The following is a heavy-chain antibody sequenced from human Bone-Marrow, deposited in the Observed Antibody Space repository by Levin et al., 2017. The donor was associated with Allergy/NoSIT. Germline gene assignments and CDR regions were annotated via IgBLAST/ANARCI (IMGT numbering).Heavy chain of an antibody. D-gene: IGHD4-23*01. CDR1: GGSVSSGRYY. CDR2: NYHSGST. CDR3: ARGSYFGGLSFDC. J-gene: IGHJ4*02. V-gene: IGHV4-61*01. Sequence: PSETLSLTCTVSGGSVSSGRYYWSWLRQPPGKGLEWIAYNYHSGSTKYNPSLKSRVTISLDTSRNQFSLRLTSLTAADTAVYDCARGSYFGGLSFDCWGKGTLVTVSS.